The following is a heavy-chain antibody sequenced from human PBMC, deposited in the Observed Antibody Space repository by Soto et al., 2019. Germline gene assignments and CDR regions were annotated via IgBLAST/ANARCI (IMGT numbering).Heavy chain of an antibody. CDR3: ARDRHYYGSGSYYNGPDYYYYMDV. V-gene: IGHV1-69*04. Sequence: SVKVSCKGSGCTFSSYAINWVRQAPGQGLEWMGRIIPILGIANCAQKFQGRVTITADKSTSTAYMELSSLRSEDTAVYYCARDRHYYGSGSYYNGPDYYYYMDVWGKGTTVTVSS. D-gene: IGHD3-10*01. J-gene: IGHJ6*03. CDR1: GCTFSSYA. CDR2: IIPILGIA.